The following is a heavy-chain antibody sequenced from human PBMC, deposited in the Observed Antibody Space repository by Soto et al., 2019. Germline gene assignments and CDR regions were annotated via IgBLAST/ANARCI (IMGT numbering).Heavy chain of an antibody. V-gene: IGHV5-51*01. CDR2: IYPGDSDT. Sequence: GEALKISWKGSGNRFTSYLIGWVRQMPGKGLEWMGIIYPGDSDTRYSPSFQGQVTISADKSISTAYLQWSSLKASDTAMYYCASSTHLDEDRYYYYMDVWGKGTTVTVSS. J-gene: IGHJ6*03. CDR1: GNRFTSYL. D-gene: IGHD1-1*01. CDR3: ASSTHLDEDRYYYYMDV.